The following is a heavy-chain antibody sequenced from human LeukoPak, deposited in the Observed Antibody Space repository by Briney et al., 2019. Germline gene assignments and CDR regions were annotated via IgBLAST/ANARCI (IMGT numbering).Heavy chain of an antibody. J-gene: IGHJ4*02. V-gene: IGHV4-59*01. CDR2: IYYSGST. D-gene: IGHD3-22*01. CDR3: ARVTGYMIEDYFDY. CDR1: GFTFSSYS. Sequence: GSLRLSCAASGFTFSSYSMNWVRQPPGKGLEWIGYIYYSGSTNYNPSLKSRVTISVDTSKNQFSLKLSSVTAADTAVYYCARVTGYMIEDYFDYWGQGTLVTVSS.